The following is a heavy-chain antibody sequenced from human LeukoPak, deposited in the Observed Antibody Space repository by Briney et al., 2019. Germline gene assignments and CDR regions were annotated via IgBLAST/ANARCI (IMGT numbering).Heavy chain of an antibody. V-gene: IGHV1-69*13. CDR2: SIPMFGTT. Sequence: SVKVSCKASGGTFNSYAINWVRQAPGQGLEWMGGSIPMFGTTNFAPEFQGRVTITADEFTSAAYMELTSLKSEDTAVYYCARGTTVTTAVLVPNDAFDIWGQGTMVTVSS. CDR3: ARGTTVTTAVLVPNDAFDI. CDR1: GGTFNSYA. D-gene: IGHD4-17*01. J-gene: IGHJ3*02.